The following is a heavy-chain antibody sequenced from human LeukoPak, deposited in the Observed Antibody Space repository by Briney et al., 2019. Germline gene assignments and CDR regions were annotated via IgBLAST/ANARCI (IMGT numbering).Heavy chain of an antibody. D-gene: IGHD3-10*01. CDR2: TSAYNGST. J-gene: IGHJ3*02. CDR1: AYTFTSYG. V-gene: IGHV1-18*01. Sequence: SVTVSCKASAYTFTSYGISCERQAPGQGLEWIEWTSAYNGSTNYAQKLQGRITMTRDTSISTAYMELSRPRSDDTAVYYCARAAWFGELVAFDIWGQGTMVTVSS. CDR3: ARAAWFGELVAFDI.